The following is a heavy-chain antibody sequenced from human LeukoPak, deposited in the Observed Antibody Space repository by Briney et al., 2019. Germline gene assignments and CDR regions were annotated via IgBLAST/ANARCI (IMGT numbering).Heavy chain of an antibody. CDR3: TRENRPFCLFAF. J-gene: IGHJ4*02. CDR2: ISHDGTT. CDR1: GGSIDITNY. V-gene: IGHV4-4*03. Sequence: PGTLSLTCAVSGGSIDITNYWSWVRQAPGKGLERIGVISHDGTTNYRPSLGSRVAMSFDRANNQFSLSLTSVTAADTVVYYCTRENRPFCLFAFWGQGVLVTVSS. D-gene: IGHD3-3*01.